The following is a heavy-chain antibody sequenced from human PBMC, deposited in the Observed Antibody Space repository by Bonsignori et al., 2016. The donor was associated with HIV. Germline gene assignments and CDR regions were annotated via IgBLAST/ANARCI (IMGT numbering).Heavy chain of an antibody. CDR2: IKQDGSEK. Sequence: GGSLLSCAASGFTFSSYWMSWVRQAPGKGLEWVANIKQDGSEKYYVDSVKGRFTISRDNAKNSLYLQMNSLRAEDTAVYYCARGGLFVVVPAATDFDYWGQGTLVTVSS. D-gene: IGHD2-2*01. J-gene: IGHJ4*02. V-gene: IGHV3-7*01. CDR3: ARGGLFVVVPAATDFDY. CDR1: GFTFSSYW.